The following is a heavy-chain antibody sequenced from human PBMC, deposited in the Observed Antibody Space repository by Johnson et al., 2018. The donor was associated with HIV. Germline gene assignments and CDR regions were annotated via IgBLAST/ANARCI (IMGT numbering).Heavy chain of an antibody. V-gene: IGHV3-64*01. CDR3: ARDPSRSPGAFDI. J-gene: IGHJ3*02. CDR1: GFTFSSYA. CDR2: ISSNGGST. Sequence: VQLVESGGGLVQPGGSLRLSCAASGFTFSSYAMSWVRQAPGRGLEYVSAISSNGGSTYYANSVKGRFTISRDNSKNTLYLQMGSLRADDTAVYYCARDPSRSPGAFDIWGQGTMVTVSS.